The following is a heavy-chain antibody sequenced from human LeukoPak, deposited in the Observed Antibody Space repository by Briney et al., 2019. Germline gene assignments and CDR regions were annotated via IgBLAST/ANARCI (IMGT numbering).Heavy chain of an antibody. Sequence: GASVKVSCKASGYTFSNYVLTWVRQAPGQGLEWMGRISTYTGNSNYAQKFQDRVTMTTDTSTSTAYLDLRNLSSDDTAVYYCARTMTTMTTHGELDFWGQGTLVTVSS. CDR2: ISTYTGNS. CDR3: ARTMTTMTTHGELDF. D-gene: IGHD4-17*01. CDR1: GYTFSNYV. J-gene: IGHJ4*02. V-gene: IGHV1-18*01.